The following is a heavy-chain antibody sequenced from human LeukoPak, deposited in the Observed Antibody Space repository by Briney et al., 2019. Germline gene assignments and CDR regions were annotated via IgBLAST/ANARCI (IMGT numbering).Heavy chain of an antibody. Sequence: GGSLRLSCAAPAFTFSRYAMTWVRQAPGKGLEWVSSITSRDGRTSYADSVKGRFTVSRDNSKNTLYLQMNYLRAEDTAVYYCARGGGYNLDYWGQGTLVTVSS. CDR1: AFTFSRYA. V-gene: IGHV3-23*01. D-gene: IGHD5-24*01. CDR3: ARGGGYNLDY. J-gene: IGHJ4*02. CDR2: ITSRDGRT.